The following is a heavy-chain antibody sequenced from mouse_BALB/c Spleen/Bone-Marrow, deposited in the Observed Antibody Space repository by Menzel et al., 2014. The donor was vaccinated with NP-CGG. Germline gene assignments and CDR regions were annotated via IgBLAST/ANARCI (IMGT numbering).Heavy chain of an antibody. V-gene: IGHV1-5*01. CDR1: GYTFTSYW. CDR2: IYPGNSDT. Sequence: EVQLQESGTVLARPGASVKMSCKASGYTFTSYWTHWVKQRPGQGLEWIGAIYPGNSDTSYNQKFKGKAKLTAVTSTSTAYMELSSLTNEDSAVYYCTRSWDRYYFDYWGQGTTLTVSS. J-gene: IGHJ2*01. CDR3: TRSWDRYYFDY. D-gene: IGHD3-3*01.